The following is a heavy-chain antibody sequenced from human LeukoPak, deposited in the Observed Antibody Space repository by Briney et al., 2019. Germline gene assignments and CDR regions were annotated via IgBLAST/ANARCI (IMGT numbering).Heavy chain of an antibody. V-gene: IGHV4-39*01. Sequence: SETLSLTCTVSGDSISSSSYYWGWIRQPPGKGLEWIGSIFYSGNTYYNPSLKSRVTISVDTSKNQFSLTLSSATAADTAVYHCARHYYDSGRQIDYWGQGTLVTVSS. CDR1: GDSISSSSYY. J-gene: IGHJ4*02. CDR2: IFYSGNT. D-gene: IGHD3-22*01. CDR3: ARHYYDSGRQIDY.